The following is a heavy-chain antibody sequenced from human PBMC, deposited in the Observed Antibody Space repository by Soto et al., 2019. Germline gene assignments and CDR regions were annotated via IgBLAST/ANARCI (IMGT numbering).Heavy chain of an antibody. CDR1: GGSISSGDYY. J-gene: IGHJ5*02. D-gene: IGHD3-3*01. Sequence: SETLSLTCTVSGGSISSGDYYWSWIRQPPGKGLEWIGYIYYSGSTYYNPSLKSRVTISVDTSKNQFSLKLSSVTAADTAVYYCARTHITIFGVVISRFDPWGQGTLVTVSS. V-gene: IGHV4-30-4*01. CDR3: ARTHITIFGVVISRFDP. CDR2: IYYSGST.